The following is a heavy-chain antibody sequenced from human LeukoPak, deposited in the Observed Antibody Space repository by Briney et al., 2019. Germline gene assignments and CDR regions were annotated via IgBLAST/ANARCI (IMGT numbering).Heavy chain of an antibody. V-gene: IGHV4-38-2*01. J-gene: IGHJ4*02. D-gene: IGHD5-18*01. CDR3: VRVTSYGKMYFFDS. CDR1: GYSISSGYY. Sequence: PSETLSLTCAVSGYSISSGYYWGWVRQPPGKGLEWIGNIYHSGSTYYNPSLKSRVTISVDTSKNHFSLRLSPVTAADTAVYYCVRVTSYGKMYFFDSWGQGTLVTVSS. CDR2: IYHSGST.